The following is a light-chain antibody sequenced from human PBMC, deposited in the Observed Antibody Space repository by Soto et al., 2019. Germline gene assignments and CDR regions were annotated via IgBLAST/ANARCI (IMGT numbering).Light chain of an antibody. CDR1: SSDVGGYNY. CDR3: CSYAGSYYV. J-gene: IGLJ1*01. Sequence: QSALTQPRSVSGSPGQSVTISCTGTSSDVGGYNYVSWYQQHPGKAPKLMIYDVSKRPSGVPDRCSGSKSGNTASLTISGLQAEDEADSYCCSYAGSYYVFGTGTKLTVL. CDR2: DVS. V-gene: IGLV2-11*01.